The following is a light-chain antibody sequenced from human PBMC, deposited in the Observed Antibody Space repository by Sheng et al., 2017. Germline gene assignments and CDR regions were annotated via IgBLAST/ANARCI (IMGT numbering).Light chain of an antibody. Sequence: EIVMTQSPATLSVSPGERATLSCRASQSVSRNLAWYQQKPGQAPRLLIYVASTRATGIPARFSGSGSGTEFTLTISSLQSEDFAVYYCQQYDNWWTFGQGTKVDIK. CDR3: QQYDNWWT. CDR1: QSVSRN. J-gene: IGKJ1*01. V-gene: IGKV3-15*01. CDR2: VAS.